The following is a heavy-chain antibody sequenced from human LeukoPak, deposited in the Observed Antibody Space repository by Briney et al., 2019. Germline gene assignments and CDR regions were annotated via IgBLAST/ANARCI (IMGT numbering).Heavy chain of an antibody. J-gene: IGHJ4*02. V-gene: IGHV3-23*01. Sequence: GGSLRLSCAASGFTFSSYAMSWVRQAPGKGLEWVSAISGSGGSTYYADSVKGRFTISRDNSKNTLYLQMNSLRAEDTAVYYCAKDRGHYYGSGSYYFDYWGQGTLVTVSS. D-gene: IGHD3-10*01. CDR2: ISGSGGST. CDR1: GFTFSSYA. CDR3: AKDRGHYYGSGSYYFDY.